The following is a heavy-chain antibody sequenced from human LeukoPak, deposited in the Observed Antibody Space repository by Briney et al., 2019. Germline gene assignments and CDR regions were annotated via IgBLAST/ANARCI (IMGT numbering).Heavy chain of an antibody. CDR1: GYTFTSYA. CDR3: ARGLGWELVDY. V-gene: IGHV1-3*01. CDR2: INAGNGNT. J-gene: IGHJ4*02. Sequence: GGSVKVSCKASGYTFTSYAMHWVRQAPGQRLEWMGWINAGNGNTKYSQKFQGRVTITRDTSASTAYMELSSLRSEDTAVYYCARGLGWELVDYWGQGTLVTVSS. D-gene: IGHD1-26*01.